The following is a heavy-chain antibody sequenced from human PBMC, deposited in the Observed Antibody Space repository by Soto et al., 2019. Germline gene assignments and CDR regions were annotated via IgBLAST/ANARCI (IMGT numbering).Heavy chain of an antibody. V-gene: IGHV4-59*01. D-gene: IGHD6-19*01. J-gene: IGHJ6*02. CDR3: ARGIEGWYQGRYYYGMDV. Sequence: PSETLSLTCTVSGGSISRYYWIWIRQPPGKGLEWIGYIYYSGSTNYNPSLKSRVTISVDTSKNQFSLKPSSVTAADTAVYYCARGIEGWYQGRYYYGMDVWGQGTTVTVSS. CDR1: GGSISRYY. CDR2: IYYSGST.